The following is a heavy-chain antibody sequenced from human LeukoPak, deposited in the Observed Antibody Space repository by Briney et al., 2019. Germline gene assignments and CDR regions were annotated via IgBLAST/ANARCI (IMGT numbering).Heavy chain of an antibody. D-gene: IGHD5-24*01. CDR2: IGISSGNT. CDR1: GFTFSDYS. V-gene: IGHV3-48*01. CDR3: ARDYKYAFDN. J-gene: IGHJ4*02. Sequence: GGSLRLSCAASGFTFSDYSMNWVRQAPGKGLEWISYIGISSGNTKYADSVKGRFTISGDKAKNSLYLQMNSLRVEDTAVYYCARDYKYAFDNWGQGTLVTVSS.